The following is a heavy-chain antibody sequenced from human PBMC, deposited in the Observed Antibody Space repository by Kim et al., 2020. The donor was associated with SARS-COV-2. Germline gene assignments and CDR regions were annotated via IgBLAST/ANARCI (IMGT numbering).Heavy chain of an antibody. D-gene: IGHD4-17*01. CDR2: ISYDGSNK. CDR1: GFTFSSYA. CDR3: ASLYGDPSPLYFDY. J-gene: IGHJ4*02. V-gene: IGHV3-30-3*01. Sequence: GGSLRLSCAASGFTFSSYAMHWVRQAPGKGLEWVAVISYDGSNKYYADSVKGRFTISRDNSKNTLYLQMNSLRAEDTAVYYCASLYGDPSPLYFDYWGQGTLVTVSS.